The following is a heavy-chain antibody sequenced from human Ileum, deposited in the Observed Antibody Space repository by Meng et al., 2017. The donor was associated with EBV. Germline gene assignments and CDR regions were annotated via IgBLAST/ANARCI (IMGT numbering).Heavy chain of an antibody. V-gene: IGHV6-1*01. J-gene: IGHJ4*02. Sequence: QQQRQPSGPGLLKPPPILSPTCAISGDSVSSNSAAWNWIRQSPSRGLEWLGRTYYRSKWYNDYAVSVKSRITINPDTSKNQFSLQLNSVTPEDTAVYYCARDSSSSAYSPFDYWGQGTLVTVSS. CDR1: GDSVSSNSAA. CDR2: TYYRSKWYN. D-gene: IGHD3-22*01. CDR3: ARDSSSSAYSPFDY.